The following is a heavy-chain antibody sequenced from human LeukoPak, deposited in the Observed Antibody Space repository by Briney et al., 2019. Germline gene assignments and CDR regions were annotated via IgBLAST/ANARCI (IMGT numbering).Heavy chain of an antibody. Sequence: GGSLRLSCAASGFTFSSYWMSWVRQAPGKGLEWVADIKQDGSEKYYVDSVKGRFTISRDNAKNSLYLQMNSLRAEDTAVYYCARDGVDSSSWYYYYYMDVWGKGTTVTVSS. CDR1: GFTFSSYW. J-gene: IGHJ6*03. V-gene: IGHV3-7*01. CDR3: ARDGVDSSSWYYYYYMDV. CDR2: IKQDGSEK. D-gene: IGHD6-13*01.